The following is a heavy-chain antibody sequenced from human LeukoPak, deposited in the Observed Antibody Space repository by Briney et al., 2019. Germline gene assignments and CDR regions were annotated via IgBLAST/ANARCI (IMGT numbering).Heavy chain of an antibody. CDR1: GGSFNGYY. Sequence: SETLSLTCAVYGGSFNGYYWSWIRQPPGKGLEWIGEVNHSASTNDNPSLKSRVTISVDTSKNQFSLKLSSVTAADTAVYYCARMRGYCSGGSCYSLSYYFDYWGQGTLVTVSS. CDR2: VNHSAST. CDR3: ARMRGYCSGGSCYSLSYYFDY. D-gene: IGHD2-15*01. J-gene: IGHJ4*02. V-gene: IGHV4-34*01.